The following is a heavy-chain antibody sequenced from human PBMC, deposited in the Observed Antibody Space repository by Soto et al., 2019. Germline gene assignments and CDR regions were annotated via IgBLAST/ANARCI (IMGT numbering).Heavy chain of an antibody. D-gene: IGHD6-19*01. CDR3: ARDPRTAGRRAFDI. CDR1: GDSVSSNSAA. J-gene: IGHJ3*02. V-gene: IGHV6-1*01. Sequence: PSQTLSLTCAISGDSVSSNSAAWNWIRQSPSRGLEWLGRTYYRSKWYNDYTVSVKSRITINPDTSKNQFSLQLNSVTPEDTVVYYCARDPRTAGRRAFDIWGQGTMVTVSS. CDR2: TYYRSKWYN.